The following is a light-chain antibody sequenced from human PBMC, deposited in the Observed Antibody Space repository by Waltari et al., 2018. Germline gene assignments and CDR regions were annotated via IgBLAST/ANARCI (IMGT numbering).Light chain of an antibody. CDR2: LGS. CDR3: MQARQFPPWT. V-gene: IGKV2-28*01. Sequence: EIVMTQSPLSLAVSPGEPASISCRSSQSLLDSNGNNYLSWYVQKPGQSPQLLIYLGSHRASVVPDRVSGTGSGTDFTLKISRVEAEDVGIYHCMQARQFPPWTFGQGTKVEIK. J-gene: IGKJ1*01. CDR1: QSLLDSNGNNY.